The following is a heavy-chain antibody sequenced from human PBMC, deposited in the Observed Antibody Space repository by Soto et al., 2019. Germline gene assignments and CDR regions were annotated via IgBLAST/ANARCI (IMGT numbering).Heavy chain of an antibody. D-gene: IGHD5-18*01. CDR2: ISSSGSA. Sequence: PSETLSLTCTASNESMSSGGYFWVWIRQHPGKGLEWIGHISSSGSANPNPSLKSRVSMSVDSSNNQFSLKLTSVTVADTAVYYCAGGGGYTASGEYSGFWFDPWRQGPLVTFSS. V-gene: IGHV4-31*03. CDR1: NESMSSGGYF. J-gene: IGHJ5*02. CDR3: AGGGGYTASGEYSGFWFDP.